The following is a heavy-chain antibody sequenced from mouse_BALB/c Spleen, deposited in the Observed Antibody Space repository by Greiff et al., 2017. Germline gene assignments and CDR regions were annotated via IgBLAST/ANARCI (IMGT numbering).Heavy chain of an antibody. CDR3: AYDYDLFAD. V-gene: IGHV1-5*01. Sequence: VQLQQSGTVLARPGASVKMSCKASGYSFTSYWMHWVKQRPGQGLEWIGAIYPGNSDTSYNQKFKGKAKLTAVTSASTAYMELSSLTNEDSAVYYCAYDYDLFADWGQGTLVTVSA. CDR1: GYSFTSYW. CDR2: IYPGNSDT. D-gene: IGHD2-4*01. J-gene: IGHJ3*01.